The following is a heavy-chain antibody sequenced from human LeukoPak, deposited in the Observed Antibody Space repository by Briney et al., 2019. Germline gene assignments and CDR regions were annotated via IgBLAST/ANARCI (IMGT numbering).Heavy chain of an antibody. CDR3: ARDQDYGGKLCDY. D-gene: IGHD4-23*01. V-gene: IGHV3-48*01. CDR1: GFTFSSYS. Sequence: PGGSLRLSCAASGFTFSSYSMKWVRQAPGKGLEWVSYISSSSSTIYYADSVKGRFTISRDNAKNSLYLQMNSLRAEDTAVYYCARDQDYGGKLCDYWGQGTLVTVSS. J-gene: IGHJ4*02. CDR2: ISSSSSTI.